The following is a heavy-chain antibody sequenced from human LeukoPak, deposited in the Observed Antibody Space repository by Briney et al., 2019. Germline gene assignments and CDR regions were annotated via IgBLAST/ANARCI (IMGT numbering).Heavy chain of an antibody. J-gene: IGHJ3*02. CDR1: GGTFSSYA. Sequence: SVKVSCKASGGTFSSYAISWVRQAPGQGLEWMGRIIPIFGTANYAQKFQGRVTITTDESTSTAYMEPSSLRSEDTAVYYCARVHTPGRDAFDIWGQGTMVTVSS. V-gene: IGHV1-69*05. CDR2: IIPIFGTA. CDR3: ARVHTPGRDAFDI. D-gene: IGHD2-2*02.